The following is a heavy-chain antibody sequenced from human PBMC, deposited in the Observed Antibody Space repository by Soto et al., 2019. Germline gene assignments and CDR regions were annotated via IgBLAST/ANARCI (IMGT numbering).Heavy chain of an antibody. D-gene: IGHD6-13*01. CDR3: ATRYSSSWYFDY. CDR2: IYWDDDK. J-gene: IGHJ4*02. V-gene: IGHV2-5*02. CDR1: GFSLSTSGVG. Sequence: QITLKESGPTLVKPTQTLTLTCTFSGFSLSTSGVGVGWIRQPPGKALEWLALIYWDDDKRYSPSLKSRLTITKDTSKTQVVLTMTNMDPVDTATYYCATRYSSSWYFDYWGQGTLVTVSS.